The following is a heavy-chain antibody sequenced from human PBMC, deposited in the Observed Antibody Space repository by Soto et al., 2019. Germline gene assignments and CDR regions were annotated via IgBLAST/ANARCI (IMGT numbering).Heavy chain of an antibody. Sequence: EVQLVESGGGLVQPGGSLRLSCAASGFTFDDYAMHWVRQVPGKGLEWVSGIKWNGGSLVYADSVKGRFTISRDNAKNSLYLQMNSLRVEGTALYYCVQDSLIDVWSGYFDWGQGTLVTVSS. V-gene: IGHV3-9*01. CDR2: IKWNGGSL. CDR1: GFTFDDYA. D-gene: IGHD3-3*01. J-gene: IGHJ4*02. CDR3: VQDSLIDVWSGYFD.